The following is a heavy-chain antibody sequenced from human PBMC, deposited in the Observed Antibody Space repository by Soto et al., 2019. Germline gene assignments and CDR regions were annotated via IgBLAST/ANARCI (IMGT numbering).Heavy chain of an antibody. CDR2: IYYGEST. V-gene: IGHV4-59*01. D-gene: IGHD3-22*01. J-gene: IGHJ4*02. CDR3: AGYYDSSGYYPFDH. CDR1: GGSINSYY. Sequence: SETLSLTCSVSGGSINSYYWSWIRQPPGKGLEWIGYIYYGESTDYNPSLRSRLTISLDTSKNQLSMKLTSVTAADTAMYYCAGYYDSSGYYPFDHWGQGTLVTVSS.